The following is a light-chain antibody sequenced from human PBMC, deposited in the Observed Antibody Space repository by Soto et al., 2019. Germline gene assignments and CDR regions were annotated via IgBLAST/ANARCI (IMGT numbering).Light chain of an antibody. CDR3: QQYGGSPRT. V-gene: IGKV3-20*01. CDR1: QSVSSGY. J-gene: IGKJ1*01. Sequence: EIVLTQSPATLSLSPGERATLSCRASQSVSSGYLAWYLQKPGQAPRLLIYGASSRATGIPDRFSGSGSGTDFTLTITRLEPEDFAVYYCQQYGGSPRTFGQGTKVEVK. CDR2: GAS.